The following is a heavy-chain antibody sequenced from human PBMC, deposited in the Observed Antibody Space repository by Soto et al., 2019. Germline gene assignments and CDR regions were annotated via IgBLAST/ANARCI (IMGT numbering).Heavy chain of an antibody. CDR3: ARAGFAGGDYYYYGMDV. Sequence: GASVKVSCKASGYTFTSYAMNWVRQAPGQGLEWMGWINTNTGNPTYAQGFTGRFVFSLDTSVSTAYLQICSLKAEDTAVYYCARAGFAGGDYYYYGMDVWGQGTTVTVSS. CDR2: INTNTGNP. CDR1: GYTFTSYA. V-gene: IGHV7-4-1*01. D-gene: IGHD3-16*01. J-gene: IGHJ6*02.